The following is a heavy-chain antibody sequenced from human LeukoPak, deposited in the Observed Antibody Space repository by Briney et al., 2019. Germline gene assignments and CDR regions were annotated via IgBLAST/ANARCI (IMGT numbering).Heavy chain of an antibody. CDR1: GGTFSSYA. CDR2: IIPILGIA. D-gene: IGHD3-10*01. CDR3: ARDALGTMVRGVSYGMDV. J-gene: IGHJ6*02. V-gene: IGHV1-69*04. Sequence: ASVKVSCKASGGTFSSYAISWLRQAPGQGLEWMGRIIPILGIANYAQKFQGRVTITADKSTSTAYMELSSLRSEDTAVYYCARDALGTMVRGVSYGMDVWGQGTTVTVSS.